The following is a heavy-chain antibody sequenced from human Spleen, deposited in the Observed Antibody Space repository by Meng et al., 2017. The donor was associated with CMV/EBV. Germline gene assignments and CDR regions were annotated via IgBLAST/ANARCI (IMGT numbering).Heavy chain of an antibody. CDR2: ISGNSRYI. D-gene: IGHD3-22*01. Sequence: GGSLRLSCEVSGFTFGEYAMHWVRQVPGMGLEWVSGISGNSRYIGYADSVQGRVTISRDNAKNSLYLQMNSLRTEDMALYYCAKSSERSGYFFGDYIDSWGQGTLVTVSS. CDR1: GFTFGEYA. V-gene: IGHV3-9*03. CDR3: AKSSERSGYFFGDYIDS. J-gene: IGHJ4*02.